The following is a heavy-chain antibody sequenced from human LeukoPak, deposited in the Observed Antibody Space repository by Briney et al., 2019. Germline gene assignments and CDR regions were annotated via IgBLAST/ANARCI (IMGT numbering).Heavy chain of an antibody. CDR3: ARDDFYYFDY. CDR1: GFTFSSYE. CDR2: ISSSSSYM. V-gene: IGHV3-21*01. J-gene: IGHJ4*02. Sequence: GGSLRLSCAASGFTFSSYEMNWVRQAPGKGLEWVSSISSSSSYMYYADSVKGRFTISRDNAKNSLYLQMNSLRAEDTAVYYCARDDFYYFDYWGQGTLVTVSS. D-gene: IGHD2-21*02.